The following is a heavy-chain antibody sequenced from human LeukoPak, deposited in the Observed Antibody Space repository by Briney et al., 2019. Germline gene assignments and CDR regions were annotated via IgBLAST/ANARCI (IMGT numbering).Heavy chain of an antibody. CDR3: AKFSRRDYYYGMDV. CDR2: IIPIFGTA. CDR1: GGTFSSYA. V-gene: IGHV1-69*13. J-gene: IGHJ6*02. Sequence: EASVKVSCKASGGTFSSYAISWVRQAPGQGLEWMGGIIPIFGTANYAQKFQGRVTITADESTSTAYMELSSLRSEDTAVYYCAKFSRRDYYYGMDVWGQGTTVTVSS.